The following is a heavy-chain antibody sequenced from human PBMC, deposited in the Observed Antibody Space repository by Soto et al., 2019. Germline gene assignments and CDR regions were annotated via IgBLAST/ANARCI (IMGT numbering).Heavy chain of an antibody. D-gene: IGHD5-12*01. CDR3: ARDSRARSVATISALS. CDR2: IWYDGSNK. V-gene: IGHV3-33*01. Sequence: GVSLRLSCAASVFTFSSYGMHWVRQAPGKGLEWVAVIWYDGSNKYYADSVKGRFTISRDNSKNTLYLQMNSLRAEDTAVYYCARDSRARSVATISALSWGQGTLVTVSS. J-gene: IGHJ4*02. CDR1: VFTFSSYG.